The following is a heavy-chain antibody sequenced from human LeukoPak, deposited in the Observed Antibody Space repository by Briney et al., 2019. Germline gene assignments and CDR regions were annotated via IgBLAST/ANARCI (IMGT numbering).Heavy chain of an antibody. D-gene: IGHD2-2*02. CDR2: MNPNSGNT. Sequence: ASVKVSCKASGYTFTSYDIIWVRQATGQGLEWMGWMNPNSGNTGYAQKFQGRVTMTRNTSISTAYMELSSLRSEDTAVYYCARGRIDCSSTSCYTYWGQGTLVTVSS. V-gene: IGHV1-8*01. J-gene: IGHJ4*02. CDR1: GYTFTSYD. CDR3: ARGRIDCSSTSCYTY.